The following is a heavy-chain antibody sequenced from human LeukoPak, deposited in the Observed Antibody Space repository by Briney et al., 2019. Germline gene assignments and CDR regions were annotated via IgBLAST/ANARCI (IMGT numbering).Heavy chain of an antibody. D-gene: IGHD2-2*01. J-gene: IGHJ3*02. Sequence: SETLSLXCTVSGGSISSYYWSWIRQPPGKGLEWIGYIYYSGSANYNPSLKSRVTISVDTSKNQFSLKLSSVTAADTAVYYCAREVPAVNDAFDIWGQGTMVTVSS. CDR3: AREVPAVNDAFDI. CDR2: IYYSGSA. V-gene: IGHV4-59*01. CDR1: GGSISSYY.